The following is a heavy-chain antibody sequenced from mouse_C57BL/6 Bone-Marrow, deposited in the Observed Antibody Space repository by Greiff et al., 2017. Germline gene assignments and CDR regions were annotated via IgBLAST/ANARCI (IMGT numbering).Heavy chain of an antibody. CDR2: ISNGGGST. CDR1: GFTFSDYY. J-gene: IGHJ1*03. V-gene: IGHV5-12*01. D-gene: IGHD1-1*01. Sequence: DVKLVESGGGLVQPGGSLKLSCAASGFTFSDYYMYWVRQTPEKRLEWVAYISNGGGSTYYPDTVKGRFTISRDNANNTLYLQMSRLKSEDTAMYYCARGDYYGSSSFWYFDVWGTGTTVTVSS. CDR3: ARGDYYGSSSFWYFDV.